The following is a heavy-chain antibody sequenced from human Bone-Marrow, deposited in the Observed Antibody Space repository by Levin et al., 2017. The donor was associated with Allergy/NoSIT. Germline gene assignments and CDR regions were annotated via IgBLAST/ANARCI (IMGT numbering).Heavy chain of an antibody. CDR1: GGSLSGYY. CDR2: INHSGSA. D-gene: IGHD6-19*01. J-gene: IGHJ4*02. CDR3: ARLAGYSRGWYLPY. V-gene: IGHV4-34*01. Sequence: SETLSLTCAVSGGSLSGYYWTWIRQPPGKGLEWIGEINHSGSAAYNPSLKSRVTMSVDTSKNQFSLNLISVTAADTAMYYCARLAGYSRGWYLPYWAQGTLVTVSS.